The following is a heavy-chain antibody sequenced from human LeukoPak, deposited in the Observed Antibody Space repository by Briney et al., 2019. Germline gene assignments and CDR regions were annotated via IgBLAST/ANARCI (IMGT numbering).Heavy chain of an antibody. CDR2: IKSKTDGGTT. Sequence: GGSLRLSCAASGFTFSNAWMSWVRQAPGKGLEWVGRIKSKTDGGTTDYAAPVKGRFTISRDDSKNTLYLQMNGLKTEDTAVYYCTTEGSLAYSSSWYGDLDAFDIWGQGTMVTVSS. J-gene: IGHJ3*02. CDR1: GFTFSNAW. V-gene: IGHV3-15*01. D-gene: IGHD6-13*01. CDR3: TTEGSLAYSSSWYGDLDAFDI.